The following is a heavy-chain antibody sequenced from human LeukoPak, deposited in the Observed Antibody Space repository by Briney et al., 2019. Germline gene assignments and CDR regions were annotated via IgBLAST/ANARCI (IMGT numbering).Heavy chain of an antibody. J-gene: IGHJ3*02. CDR1: GFTFSSYW. CDR3: ARIRDSSSWYQMEAFDI. V-gene: IGHV3-7*02. CDR2: IEHDGSVK. D-gene: IGHD6-13*01. Sequence: GGSLRLSCAASGFTFSSYWMSCVRQAPGKGLVWVADIEHDGSVKHHVDSVEGRFTISRDNAKNSLYLHMNSLRAEDTAVYYCARIRDSSSWYQMEAFDIWGQGTMVTVSS.